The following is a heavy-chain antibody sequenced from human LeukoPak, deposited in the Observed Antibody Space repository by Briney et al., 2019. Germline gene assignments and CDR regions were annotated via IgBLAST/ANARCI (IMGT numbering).Heavy chain of an antibody. D-gene: IGHD3-22*01. CDR1: GFTFSIYA. Sequence: GGSLRLSCAASGFTFSIYAMTWVRQAPGKGLEWVSGISASGSVTYYTDSVKDRLTISRDNSKNTLYLQMKGLRVEDTAVYYCANYNSSGSHDYWGQGTLVTVSS. J-gene: IGHJ4*02. CDR3: ANYNSSGSHDY. CDR2: ISASGSVT. V-gene: IGHV3-23*01.